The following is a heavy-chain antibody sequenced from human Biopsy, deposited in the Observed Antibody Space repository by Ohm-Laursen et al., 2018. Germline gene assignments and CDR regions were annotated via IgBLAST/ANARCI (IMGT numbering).Heavy chain of an antibody. J-gene: IGHJ4*02. V-gene: IGHV1-69*10. CDR2: IIAVSGLV. CDR1: GGTFSNYA. CDR3: ATPFQYYDSWGGYPPFDH. Sequence: SVKVSCKSSGGTFSNYAISWVRQAPGEGLEWMGGIIAVSGLVNYAPKFQGRVSITADKSTTTAYMELSNLKSEDTAVYYCATPFQYYDSWGGYPPFDHWGQGTLVIVSS. D-gene: IGHD3-3*01.